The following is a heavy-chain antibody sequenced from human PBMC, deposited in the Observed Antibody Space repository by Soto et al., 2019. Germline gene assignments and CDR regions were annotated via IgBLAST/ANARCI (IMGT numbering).Heavy chain of an antibody. CDR2: MNPNSGNT. CDR3: ARTMGGIAAAGSDF. CDR1: GYTFTSYD. J-gene: IGHJ4*02. D-gene: IGHD6-13*01. Sequence: ASVKVSCKASGYTFTSYDINWVRQATGQGFEYLGWMNPNSGNTGYVKKFQGRVTMTRDTSMSTAYMELSSLRSDDTAIYYCARTMGGIAAAGSDFWGQGTLVTVSS. V-gene: IGHV1-8*01.